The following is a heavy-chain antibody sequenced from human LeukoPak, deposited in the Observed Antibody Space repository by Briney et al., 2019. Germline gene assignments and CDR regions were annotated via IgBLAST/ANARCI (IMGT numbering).Heavy chain of an antibody. Sequence: SQTLSLTCAISGDSVSSKSAAWNWIRQSPSRGLEWLGRTYYRSKWHNDYAASVRGRITINPDTSKNQFSLHLNSVILEDTAVYYCAGTGTTAPWGQGTLVTVSS. V-gene: IGHV6-1*01. CDR3: AGTGTTAP. J-gene: IGHJ5*02. D-gene: IGHD1-1*01. CDR1: GDSVSSKSAA. CDR2: TYYRSKWHN.